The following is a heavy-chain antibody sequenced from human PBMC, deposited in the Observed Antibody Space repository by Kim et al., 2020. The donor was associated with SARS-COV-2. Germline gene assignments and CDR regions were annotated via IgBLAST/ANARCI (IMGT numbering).Heavy chain of an antibody. CDR3: ARERYFDWLGGNWFDP. J-gene: IGHJ5*02. D-gene: IGHD3-9*01. CDR1: GYTFTSYY. Sequence: ASVKVSCKASGYTFTSYYMHWVRQAPGQGLEWMGIINPSGGSTSYAQKFQGRVTMTRDTSTSTVYMELSSLRSEDTAVYYCARERYFDWLGGNWFDPWGQGTLVTVSS. V-gene: IGHV1-46*01. CDR2: INPSGGST.